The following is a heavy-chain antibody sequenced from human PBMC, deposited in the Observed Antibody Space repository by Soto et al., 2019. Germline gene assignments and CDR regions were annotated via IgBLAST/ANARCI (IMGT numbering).Heavy chain of an antibody. CDR2: INPNSGGT. CDR1: GYTFTGYY. Sequence: ASVKVSCKASGYTFTGYYMHWVRQAPGQGLEWMGWINPNSGGTNYAQKFQGWVTMTRDTSISTAYMELSRLRSDDTAVYYCARDWRSIAAAGIRPYYYYYYGMDVWGQGTTVTVSS. D-gene: IGHD6-13*01. CDR3: ARDWRSIAAAGIRPYYYYYYGMDV. V-gene: IGHV1-2*04. J-gene: IGHJ6*02.